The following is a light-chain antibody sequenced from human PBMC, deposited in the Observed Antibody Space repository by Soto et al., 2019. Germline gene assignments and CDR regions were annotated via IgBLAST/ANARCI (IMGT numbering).Light chain of an antibody. Sequence: EIVLTQSPGTLSLSPGERATLSCRASQSVSSSYLAWYQQKPGQAPRFLIYGASTRANGIPDRFSGSGSGTDFTLTISRLEPEDFAVYYCQQDGSSPSITFGQGTRLEIK. V-gene: IGKV3-20*01. CDR2: GAS. CDR3: QQDGSSPSIT. CDR1: QSVSSSY. J-gene: IGKJ5*01.